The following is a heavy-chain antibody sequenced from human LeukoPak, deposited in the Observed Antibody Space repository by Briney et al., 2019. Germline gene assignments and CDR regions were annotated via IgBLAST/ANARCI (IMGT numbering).Heavy chain of an antibody. D-gene: IGHD1-26*01. J-gene: IGHJ4*02. CDR3: ARTVGATSTSFDY. V-gene: IGHV4-59*08. CDR2: TSYSGST. Sequence: PSETLSLTCTVSGGSISSYYWSWIRQSPGKGLEWIGYTSYSGSTNYNPSLKSRVTISVDTSKNQFSLRLRSVAAADTAVYYCARTVGATSTSFDYWGQGTLVTVSS. CDR1: GGSISSYY.